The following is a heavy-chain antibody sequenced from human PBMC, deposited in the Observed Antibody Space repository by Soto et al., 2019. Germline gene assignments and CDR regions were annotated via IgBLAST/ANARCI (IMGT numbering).Heavy chain of an antibody. D-gene: IGHD2-21*02. CDR1: GFTFSGSV. Sequence: QVQLVESGGGVVQSGRSLRLSCAASGFTFSGSVMHWVRQSPGKGLEWVAVISYDGRSKHYADSVKGRFTISRDNSQNTLYLQMSSLRAEDTAVYYCARSYCGDDCALDYWGQGTLVTVSS. J-gene: IGHJ4*02. CDR2: ISYDGRSK. V-gene: IGHV3-30*04. CDR3: ARSYCGDDCALDY.